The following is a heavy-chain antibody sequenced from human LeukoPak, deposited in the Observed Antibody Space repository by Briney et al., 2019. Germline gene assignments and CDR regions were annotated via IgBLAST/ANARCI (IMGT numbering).Heavy chain of an antibody. V-gene: IGHV5-51*01. CDR1: GYSFTSYW. Sequence: GESLKISCQGSGYSFTSYWIGWVRQMPGKGLEWMGIIYPGDSDTRYSPSFQGQVTISADKSISTAYLQWSSLKASDTAMYYCARLDQGGGFGELLQFDPWGQGTLVTVSS. J-gene: IGHJ5*02. CDR2: IYPGDSDT. CDR3: ARLDQGGGFGELLQFDP. D-gene: IGHD3-10*01.